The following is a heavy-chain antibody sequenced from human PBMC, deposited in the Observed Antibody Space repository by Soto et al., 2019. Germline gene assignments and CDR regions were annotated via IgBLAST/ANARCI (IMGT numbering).Heavy chain of an antibody. V-gene: IGHV1-69*01. CDR1: GGTFSSYA. CDR3: ASTTYLGGYAAHFDY. CDR2: IIPIFGTA. J-gene: IGHJ4*02. Sequence: QVQLVQSGAEVKKPGSSVKVSCKASGGTFSSYAISWVRQAPGQGLEWMGGIIPIFGTANYAQKFQGRVTITEDASTSTAYMELSSLRYEDTAVYYCASTTYLGGYAAHFDYWGQGTLVTVSS. D-gene: IGHD5-12*01.